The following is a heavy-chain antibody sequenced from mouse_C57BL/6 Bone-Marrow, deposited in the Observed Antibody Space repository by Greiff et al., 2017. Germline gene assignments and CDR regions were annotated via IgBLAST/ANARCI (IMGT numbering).Heavy chain of an antibody. CDR3: ARMEVTTDY. D-gene: IGHD2-2*01. Sequence: QVLLQQPGAELVKPGASVKLSCKASCYTFTSYWMHWVKQRPGQGLEWIGMIHPNSGSTNYNEKFKSKATLTVDKSSSTAYMQLSSLTSEDPAVYYCARMEVTTDYWGQGTTLTVSA. CDR1: CYTFTSYW. CDR2: IHPNSGST. J-gene: IGHJ2*01. V-gene: IGHV1-64*01.